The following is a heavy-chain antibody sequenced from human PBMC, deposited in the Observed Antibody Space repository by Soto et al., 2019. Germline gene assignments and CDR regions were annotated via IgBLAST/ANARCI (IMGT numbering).Heavy chain of an antibody. CDR3: VRGQWLPRGEY. D-gene: IGHD6-19*01. V-gene: IGHV4-34*01. CDR1: GGSFGGFF. CDR2: INHSGST. Sequence: QVQLQQWGSGLLRPSETLSLTCAVSGGSFGGFFWTWIRQPPGKGLEWIGEINHSGSTNYNPALKSRVTLSMDMSENYFSLRLTSVTAADTAVYYCVRGQWLPRGEYWGQGTLVSVSS. J-gene: IGHJ4*02.